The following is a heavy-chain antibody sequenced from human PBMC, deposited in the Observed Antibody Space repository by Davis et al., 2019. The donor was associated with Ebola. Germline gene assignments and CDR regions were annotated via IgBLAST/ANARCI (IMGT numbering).Heavy chain of an antibody. V-gene: IGHV3-33*01. CDR2: IWYDGSNK. D-gene: IGHD1-26*01. CDR3: ARRHSGSYYILDY. CDR1: GFTFSSYG. J-gene: IGHJ4*02. Sequence: GESLKISCAASGFTFSSYGMHWVRQAPGKGLEWVAVIWYDGSNKYYADSVKGRFTISRDNAKNSLYLQMNSLRAEDTAVYYCARRHSGSYYILDYWGQGTLVTVSS.